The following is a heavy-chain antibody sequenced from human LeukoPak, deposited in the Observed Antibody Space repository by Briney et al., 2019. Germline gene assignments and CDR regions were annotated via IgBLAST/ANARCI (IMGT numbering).Heavy chain of an antibody. CDR3: ARGEETGCYDIYPLITY. CDR1: GYTSTGYY. CDR2: MNPNTGAT. D-gene: IGHD3-22*01. Sequence: ASVKVSCKAPGYTSTGYYIHSGRQGPGQGLEWMGWMNPNTGATKYAQRFQGRVTMTRDTSISTAYMELSSLRSDDTAVYYCARGEETGCYDIYPLITYSGQASLVTVAS. V-gene: IGHV1-2*02. J-gene: IGHJ4*02.